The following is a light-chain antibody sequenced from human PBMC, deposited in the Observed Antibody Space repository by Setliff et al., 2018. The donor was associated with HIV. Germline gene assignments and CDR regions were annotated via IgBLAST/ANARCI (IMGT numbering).Light chain of an antibody. V-gene: IGLV2-23*02. CDR3: CSYAGLNTYV. CDR2: EVH. CDR1: SSDVGYYNF. J-gene: IGLJ1*01. Sequence: QSVLTQPASVSGSLGQSITISCTRTSSDVGYYNFVSWYQQHPGKAPKLMIYEVHKRPSGVSNRFSGSKSGNTASLTISGLQAEDEADYYCCSYAGLNTYVFGTGTKVTVL.